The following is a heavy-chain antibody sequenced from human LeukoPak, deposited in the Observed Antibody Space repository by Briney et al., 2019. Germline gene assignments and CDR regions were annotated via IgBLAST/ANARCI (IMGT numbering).Heavy chain of an antibody. CDR2: ISSNGGST. J-gene: IGHJ5*02. D-gene: IGHD3-3*01. CDR1: GFTFSNYA. Sequence: GGSLRLSCTASGFTFSNYAMHWVRQAPGKGLEYVAAISSNGGSTYYANSVKGRFTISRDNAKNSLYLQMNSLRAEDTAVYYCARETIFFWFDPWGQGTLVTVPS. V-gene: IGHV3-64*04. CDR3: ARETIFFWFDP.